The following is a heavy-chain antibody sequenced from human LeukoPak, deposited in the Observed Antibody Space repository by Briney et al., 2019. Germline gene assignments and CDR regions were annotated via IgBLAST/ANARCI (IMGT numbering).Heavy chain of an antibody. V-gene: IGHV4-59*12. J-gene: IGHJ6*01. D-gene: IGHD3-22*01. CDR2: IYYSGST. Sequence: PSETLSLTCTVSGGSISSYYWSWIRQPPGKGLEWIGYIYYSGSTNYNPSLKSRVTISVDTSKNQFSLKLSSVTAADTAVYYCARANYDSSGYRRYYNYYGMDVWGQGTTVTVSS. CDR1: GGSISSYY. CDR3: ARANYDSSGYRRYYNYYGMDV.